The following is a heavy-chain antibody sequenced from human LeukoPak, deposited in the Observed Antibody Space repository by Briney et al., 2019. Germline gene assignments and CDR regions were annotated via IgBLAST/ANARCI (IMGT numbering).Heavy chain of an antibody. D-gene: IGHD6-19*01. J-gene: IGHJ4*02. CDR1: DGSISSHY. CDR3: ARSGGSSGWYYFDN. V-gene: IGHV4-4*07. CDR2: IYTSGST. Sequence: SETLSLTCTVSDGSISSHYWSWIRQPAGKGLEWIGRIYTSGSTNYNPSPSSRVTMSVDTSKNQFSLNLRSVTAADTAVYYCARSGGSSGWYYFDNWGQGALVTVSS.